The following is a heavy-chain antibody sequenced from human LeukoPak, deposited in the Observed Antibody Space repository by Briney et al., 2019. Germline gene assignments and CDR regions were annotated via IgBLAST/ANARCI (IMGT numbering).Heavy chain of an antibody. CDR1: GFTFSSYS. V-gene: IGHV3-21*01. D-gene: IGHD1-26*01. CDR3: ARDLVGATNWFDP. CDR2: ISSSSYI. Sequence: GGSLRLSCAASGFTFSSYSMNWVRQAPGKGLEWVSSISSSSYIYYADSVKGRFTISRDNAKNSLYLQMNSLRAEDTAVYYCARDLVGATNWFDPWGQGTLVTVSS. J-gene: IGHJ5*02.